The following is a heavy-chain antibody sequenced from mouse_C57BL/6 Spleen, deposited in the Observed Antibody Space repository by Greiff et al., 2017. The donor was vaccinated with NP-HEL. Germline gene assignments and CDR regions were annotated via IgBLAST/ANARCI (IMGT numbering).Heavy chain of an antibody. CDR1: GYTFTSYW. J-gene: IGHJ1*03. D-gene: IGHD1-1*01. CDR2: IDPNSGGT. CDR3: ARFTTVKRGYFDV. Sequence: QVHVKQPGAELVKPGASVKLSCKASGYTFTSYWMHWVKQRPGRGLEWIGRIDPNSGGTKYNEKFKSKATLTVDKPSSTAYMQLSSLTSEDSAVYYCARFTTVKRGYFDVWGTGTTVTVSS. V-gene: IGHV1-72*01.